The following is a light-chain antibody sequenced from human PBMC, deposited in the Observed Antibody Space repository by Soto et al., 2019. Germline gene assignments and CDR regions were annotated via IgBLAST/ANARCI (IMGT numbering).Light chain of an antibody. CDR1: SSDVGSYNL. CDR3: CSFVGSSSSVV. CDR2: EGS. V-gene: IGLV2-23*01. J-gene: IGLJ2*01. Sequence: QSALTQPASVSGSPGQSITISCTRTSSDVGSYNLVSWYQQHPGKAPKLINFEGSERPSGVSNRFSGSKSGNTTSLTISGLQAEDEADYYCCSFVGSSSSVVFGGGTKLT.